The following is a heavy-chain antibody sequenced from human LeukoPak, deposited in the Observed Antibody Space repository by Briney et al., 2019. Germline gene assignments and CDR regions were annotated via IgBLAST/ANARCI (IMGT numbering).Heavy chain of an antibody. Sequence: GGSLGLSCTASGFTFRDVWMTWVRQAPGKGLEWVGRIQTITDGGTTDYAAFVRGRFTISRDDSKNTLYLQMNSLKTEDTAVYYCTSTLGYWGQGTLVTVSS. D-gene: IGHD3-16*01. J-gene: IGHJ4*02. CDR3: TSTLGY. CDR2: IQTITDGGTT. CDR1: GFTFRDVW. V-gene: IGHV3-15*01.